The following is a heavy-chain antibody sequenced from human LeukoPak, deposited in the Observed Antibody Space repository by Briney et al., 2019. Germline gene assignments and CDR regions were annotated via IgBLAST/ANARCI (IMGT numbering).Heavy chain of an antibody. Sequence: GGSLRLSCAASGFPFSSYAMHWVRQAPGKGLEYVSAISSNGGSTYYANSVKGRFTISRDNSKNTLYLQMGSLRAEDMAVYYCARVGTGAVAGDYYMDVWGKGTTVTVSS. CDR2: ISSNGGST. CDR3: ARVGTGAVAGDYYMDV. J-gene: IGHJ6*03. V-gene: IGHV3-64*01. CDR1: GFPFSSYA. D-gene: IGHD6-19*01.